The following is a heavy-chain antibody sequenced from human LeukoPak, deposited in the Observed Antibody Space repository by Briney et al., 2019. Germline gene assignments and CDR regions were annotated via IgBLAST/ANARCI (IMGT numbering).Heavy chain of an antibody. CDR2: ISYDGSNK. Sequence: GGSLRLSCAASGFSFSNYGTHWVRQAPGKGLEWVAVISYDGSNKYYADFVKGRFAISRDNSKHTLYLQMNSLRAEDTAVYYCAKAYGYCTTTSCSHEEFDYWGQGTLVTVSS. CDR1: GFSFSNYG. V-gene: IGHV3-30*18. CDR3: AKAYGYCTTTSCSHEEFDY. D-gene: IGHD2-2*01. J-gene: IGHJ4*02.